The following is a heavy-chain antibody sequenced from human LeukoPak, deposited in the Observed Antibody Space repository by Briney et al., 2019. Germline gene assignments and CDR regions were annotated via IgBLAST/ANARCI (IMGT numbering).Heavy chain of an antibody. CDR1: GGSFSGYY. D-gene: IGHD3-22*01. V-gene: IGHV4-34*01. CDR2: IDQSGKT. CDR3: ASGYDNSGYYYVPDY. J-gene: IGHJ4*02. Sequence: PSETLSLTCAVYGGSFSGYYWSWIRQAPGKGLHWIAEIDQSGKTNYNPALRSRFTISVDTSKNQFSLKLSSVTAADTAVYYCASGYDNSGYYYVPDYCGQGTLVTVSS.